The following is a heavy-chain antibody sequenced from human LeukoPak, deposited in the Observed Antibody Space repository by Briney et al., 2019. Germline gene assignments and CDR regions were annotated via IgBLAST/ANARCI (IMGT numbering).Heavy chain of an antibody. J-gene: IGHJ6*03. D-gene: IGHD6-13*01. CDR3: ARGGGEDRATAGPYYYYYYYMDI. CDR1: AGTFSSST. Sequence: SAKDSSKASAGTFSSSTISGLLQSPRQGLEWMGGFIPIYGTANYAQIFQGRVTITTDESTSTAYMELSRLTSKDTAVYYCARGGGEDRATAGPYYYYYYYMDIWGKGTTVTVSS. V-gene: IGHV1-69*05. CDR2: FIPIYGTA.